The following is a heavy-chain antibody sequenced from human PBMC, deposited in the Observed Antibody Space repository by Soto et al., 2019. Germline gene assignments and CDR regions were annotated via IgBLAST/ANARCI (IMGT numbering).Heavy chain of an antibody. CDR1: GYTFTSYA. CDR3: ARGVAGPLHWFDP. J-gene: IGHJ5*02. CDR2: INAGNGNT. V-gene: IGHV1-3*01. D-gene: IGHD6-19*01. Sequence: QVQLVQSGAEVKKPGASVTVSCKASGYTFTSYAMHWVRQAPGQRLEWMGWINAGNGNTKYSQKFQGRVTITRDTSASTAYMELSSLRSEDTAVYYCARGVAGPLHWFDPWGQGTLVTVSS.